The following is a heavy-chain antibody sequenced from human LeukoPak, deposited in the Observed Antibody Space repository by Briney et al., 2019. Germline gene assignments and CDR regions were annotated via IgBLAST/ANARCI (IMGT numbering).Heavy chain of an antibody. J-gene: IGHJ3*02. CDR3: ARIKMIMRGLATRNAFDI. CDR2: INHSGST. CDR1: GGSFSGYY. V-gene: IGHV4-34*01. Sequence: SETLSLTCAVYGGSFSGYYWSWIRQPPGKGLEWIGGINHSGSTNYNPSLKSRVTISVDTSKNQFSLKLSSVTAADTAVYYCARIKMIMRGLATRNAFDIWGQGTMVTVSS. D-gene: IGHD3-22*01.